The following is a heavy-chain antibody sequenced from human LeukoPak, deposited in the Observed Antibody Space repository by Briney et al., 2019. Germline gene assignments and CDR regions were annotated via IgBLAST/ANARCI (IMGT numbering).Heavy chain of an antibody. Sequence: PGGSLRLSCAASGLTFSDYWMVWVRPAPGKGLEWVATIKQEGSEKYNVGSVKGRFAISRDNAKNSLYLEMNSLRAEDTAVYYCARDSVGAPDRWGQGTLVTVPS. D-gene: IGHD3-10*01. J-gene: IGHJ4*02. CDR3: ARDSVGAPDR. CDR2: IKQEGSEK. CDR1: GLTFSDYW. V-gene: IGHV3-7*01.